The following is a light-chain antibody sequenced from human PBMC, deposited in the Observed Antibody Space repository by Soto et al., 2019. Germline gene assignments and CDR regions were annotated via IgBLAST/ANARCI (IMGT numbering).Light chain of an antibody. CDR2: SNN. Sequence: QSVLTQPPSASGTPGQRVTIPCSGSSSNIGSNTVNWYQQLPGTAPKLLIYSNNQRPSGVPGRFSGSKSGTSASLAISGLQSEDEGDYYCAAWDDSLNGDVVFGGGTKLTVL. CDR1: SSNIGSNT. J-gene: IGLJ2*01. V-gene: IGLV1-44*01. CDR3: AAWDDSLNGDVV.